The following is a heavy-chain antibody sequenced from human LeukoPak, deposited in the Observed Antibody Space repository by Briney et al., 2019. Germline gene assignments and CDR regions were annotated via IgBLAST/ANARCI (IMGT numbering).Heavy chain of an antibody. J-gene: IGHJ4*02. CDR3: AKDYDILTGPFDY. Sequence: PGGSLRLSCAASGFTFSSYGMHWVRQATGKGLEWVAVISYDGSNKYYADSVKGRFTISRDNSKNTLYLQMNSLRAEDTAVYYCAKDYDILTGPFDYWGQGTLVTVSS. D-gene: IGHD3-9*01. V-gene: IGHV3-30*18. CDR2: ISYDGSNK. CDR1: GFTFSSYG.